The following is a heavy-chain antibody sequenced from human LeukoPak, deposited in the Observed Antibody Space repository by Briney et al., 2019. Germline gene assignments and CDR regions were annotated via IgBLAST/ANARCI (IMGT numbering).Heavy chain of an antibody. D-gene: IGHD1-1*01. CDR1: GFTFSSYA. Sequence: QPGGSLRLSCAASGFTFSSYAMHWVRQAPGKGLEWVAVISYDGSNKYYADSVKGRFTISRDNSKNTLYLQMNSLRAEDTAVYYCARGTPGYWGQGTLVTVSP. CDR3: ARGTPGY. V-gene: IGHV3-30*04. J-gene: IGHJ4*02. CDR2: ISYDGSNK.